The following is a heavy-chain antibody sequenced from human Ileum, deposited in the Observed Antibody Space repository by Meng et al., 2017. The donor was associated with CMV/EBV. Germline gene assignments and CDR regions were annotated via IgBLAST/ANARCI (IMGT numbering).Heavy chain of an antibody. CDR3: ARSVLILTGYYKGGDAFDI. V-gene: IGHV1-46*01. CDR2: INPSGGST. CDR1: GYASTTYD. D-gene: IGHD3-9*01. J-gene: IGHJ3*02. Sequence: GGSLRLSCKASGYASTTYDINWVRQATGQGLEWMGIINPSGGSTSYAQKFQGRVTMTRDTSTSTVYMELSSLRSEDTAVYYCARSVLILTGYYKGGDAFDIWGQGTMVTVSS.